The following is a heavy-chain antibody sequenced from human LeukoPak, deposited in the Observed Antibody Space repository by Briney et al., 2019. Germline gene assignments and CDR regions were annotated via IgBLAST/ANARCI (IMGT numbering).Heavy chain of an antibody. D-gene: IGHD1-14*01. Sequence: GSLRLSCAASGFTFSSYAMSWVRQPPGKGLEWIGSIYHSGSTYYNPSLKSRVTISVDTSKNQFSLKLSSLTAADTAVYYCARDRKYYYHMDVWGKGTTVTVSS. V-gene: IGHV4-38-2*02. CDR3: ARDRKYYYHMDV. CDR2: IYHSGST. CDR1: GFTFSSYA. J-gene: IGHJ6*03.